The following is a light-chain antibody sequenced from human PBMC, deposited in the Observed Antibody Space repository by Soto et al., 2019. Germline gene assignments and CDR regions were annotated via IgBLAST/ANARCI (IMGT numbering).Light chain of an antibody. CDR3: QQASTFPLT. CDR2: AAS. Sequence: DIQMTQSPSSVSASVGDRVTITCRASQGISSSLAWYQQKPGKAPKLLNYAASSVQSGAPSRFSGSGSGTDLTLTFSSLQPEDFATYYCQQASTFPLTLGGGTKVEIK. CDR1: QGISSS. J-gene: IGKJ4*01. V-gene: IGKV1-12*01.